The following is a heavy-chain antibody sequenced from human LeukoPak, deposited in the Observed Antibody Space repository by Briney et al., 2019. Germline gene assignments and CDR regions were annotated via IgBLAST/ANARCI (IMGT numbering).Heavy chain of an antibody. CDR2: MNSNRGNT. CDR3: ARGLLRYFDWLYSFDP. J-gene: IGHJ5*02. Sequence: GASVKVSCKASGYTFTSYDINWVRRATGQGCEGMGWMNSNRGNTGNAQKFQGRVTMTRNTSRSTAYMELSSLRSEDTAVYYCARGLLRYFDWLYSFDPWGQGTLVTVSS. V-gene: IGHV1-8*01. CDR1: GYTFTSYD. D-gene: IGHD3-9*01.